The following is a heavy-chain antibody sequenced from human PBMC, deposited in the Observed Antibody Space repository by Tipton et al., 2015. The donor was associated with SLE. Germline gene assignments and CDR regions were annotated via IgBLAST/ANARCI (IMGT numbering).Heavy chain of an antibody. J-gene: IGHJ4*02. CDR2: ISGSGGTT. CDR1: GFTFSSYA. D-gene: IGHD6-13*01. Sequence: SLRLSCAASGFTFSSYAMSWVRQAPGKGLEWVSVISGSGGTTYYADSVKGRFTISRDNSKNTLYLQMNSLRAEDTAVYYCAKGIQSSSWSWGFDYWGQGTLVTVSS. V-gene: IGHV3-23*01. CDR3: AKGIQSSSWSWGFDY.